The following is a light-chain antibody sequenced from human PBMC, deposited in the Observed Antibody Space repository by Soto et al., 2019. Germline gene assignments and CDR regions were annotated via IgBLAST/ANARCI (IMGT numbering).Light chain of an antibody. CDR2: DAS. CDR3: QQRARWPLT. V-gene: IGKV3-11*01. J-gene: IGKJ4*01. Sequence: ETVLTQSPATLSLSPGERATLSCRASQSVGSGLAWYQQKPGQAPRLLLYDASTRATGIPARFSGSGSGTDFTLTISGLEPEEFAVFYCQQRARWPLTFGGGTKVESK. CDR1: QSVGSG.